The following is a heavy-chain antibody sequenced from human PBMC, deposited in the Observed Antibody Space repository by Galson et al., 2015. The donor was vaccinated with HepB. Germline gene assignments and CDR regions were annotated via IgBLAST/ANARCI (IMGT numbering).Heavy chain of an antibody. J-gene: IGHJ4*02. D-gene: IGHD3-22*01. Sequence: SLRLSCAASGFTFSSYAMSWVRQAPGKGLEWVSAISGSGGSTYYADSVKGRFTISRDNSKNTLYLQMNSLRAEDTAVYYCAKDWGYYYDSSGYYGDYWGQGTLVTVSS. CDR2: ISGSGGST. CDR3: AKDWGYYYDSSGYYGDY. V-gene: IGHV3-23*01. CDR1: GFTFSSYA.